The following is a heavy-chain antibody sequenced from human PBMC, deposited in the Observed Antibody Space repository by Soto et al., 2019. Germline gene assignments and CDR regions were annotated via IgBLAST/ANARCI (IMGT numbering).Heavy chain of an antibody. Sequence: GASVKVSCKASGGTFSSYTISWVRQAPGQGLEWMGRIIPILGIANYAQKFQGRVTITADKSTGTAYMELSSLRSEDTAVYYCARAPDDGAFDIWGQGTMVTVSS. CDR3: ARAPDDGAFDI. J-gene: IGHJ3*02. V-gene: IGHV1-69*02. D-gene: IGHD1-1*01. CDR1: GGTFSSYT. CDR2: IIPILGIA.